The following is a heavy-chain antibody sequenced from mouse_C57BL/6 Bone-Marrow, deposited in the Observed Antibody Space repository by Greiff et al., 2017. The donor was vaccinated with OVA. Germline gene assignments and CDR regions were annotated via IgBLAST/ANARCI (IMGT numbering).Heavy chain of an antibody. CDR1: GFTFSDYY. D-gene: IGHD1-1*02. Sequence: EVKLMESGGGLVQPGGSLKLSCAASGFTFSDYYMYWVRQTPEKRLEWVAYISNGGGSTYYPDTVKGRFTISRDNAKNTLYLQMSRLKSEDTAMYYCARGVATDWYFDVWGTGTTVTVSS. V-gene: IGHV5-12*01. CDR3: ARGVATDWYFDV. CDR2: ISNGGGST. J-gene: IGHJ1*03.